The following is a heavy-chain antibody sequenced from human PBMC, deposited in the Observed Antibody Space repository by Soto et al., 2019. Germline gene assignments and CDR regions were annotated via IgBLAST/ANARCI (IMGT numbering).Heavy chain of an antibody. CDR2: IYYSGST. Sequence: QVQLQESGPGLVKPSETLSLTCAVSGVSISTYYWSWIRQPPGKGLEWIGYIYYSGSTNYNPSLKSRVTISVDTSKNQFSLKLSSVTAADTAVYYCAAAYESTCRFSRWGQGTLITVSA. V-gene: IGHV4-59*01. D-gene: IGHD2-8*01. CDR1: GVSISTYY. J-gene: IGHJ4*02. CDR3: AAAYESTCRFSR.